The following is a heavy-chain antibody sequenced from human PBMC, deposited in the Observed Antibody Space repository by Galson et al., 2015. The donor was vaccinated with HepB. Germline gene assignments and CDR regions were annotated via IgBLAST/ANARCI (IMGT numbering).Heavy chain of an antibody. Sequence: SVKVSCKASGYTFTGYYMHWVRQAPGQGLEWMGWINPNSGGTNYAQKFQGRVTMTRDTSISTAYMELSRLRSDDTAVYYCARDYKSAGYDFWSGYKDYWGQGTLVTVSS. CDR3: ARDYKSAGYDFWSGYKDY. J-gene: IGHJ4*02. CDR2: INPNSGGT. CDR1: GYTFTGYY. V-gene: IGHV1-2*02. D-gene: IGHD3-3*01.